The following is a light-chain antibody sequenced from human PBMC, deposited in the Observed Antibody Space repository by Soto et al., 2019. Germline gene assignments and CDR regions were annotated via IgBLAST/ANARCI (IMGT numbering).Light chain of an antibody. V-gene: IGLV2-14*01. CDR3: SSYTISSTYV. Sequence: QSALTQPACVSGSPGQSITLSCTGTSSDVGTYNYVSWYQQHPGKAPKLMISQVSNRPSGVSNRFSGSKSGNTASLTISGLQAEDEADYYCSSYTISSTYVFGTGTKVTVL. CDR1: SSDVGTYNY. J-gene: IGLJ1*01. CDR2: QVS.